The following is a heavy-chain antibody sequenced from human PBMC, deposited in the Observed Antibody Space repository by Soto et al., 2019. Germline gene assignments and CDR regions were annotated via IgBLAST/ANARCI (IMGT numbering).Heavy chain of an antibody. Sequence: EVQLVESGGGLVQTGGSLRLSCAASGFTFTNHWMHWVRQAPGKGLVWVSRINDDGSTTDYADYVKGRLTISRDNAKNTVYLQMNSLRAEDTALYYCARGAYRAYWFDPWGQGTLVTIST. CDR1: GFTFTNHW. D-gene: IGHD2-21*01. J-gene: IGHJ5*02. CDR2: INDDGSTT. V-gene: IGHV3-74*01. CDR3: ARGAYRAYWFDP.